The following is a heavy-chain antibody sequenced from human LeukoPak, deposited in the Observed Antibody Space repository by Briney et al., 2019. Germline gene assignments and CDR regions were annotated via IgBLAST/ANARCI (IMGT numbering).Heavy chain of an antibody. CDR3: ARIWGMASQFDY. Sequence: ETPSLTCTVSGGSISSYYWSWIRQPPGKALEWLAHIFSNDEKSYSTSLKSRLTISKDTSKSQVVLTMTNMDPVDTATYYCARIWGMASQFDYWGQGTLVTVSS. CDR2: IFSNDEK. J-gene: IGHJ4*02. D-gene: IGHD3-16*01. CDR1: GGSISSYYW. V-gene: IGHV2-26*01.